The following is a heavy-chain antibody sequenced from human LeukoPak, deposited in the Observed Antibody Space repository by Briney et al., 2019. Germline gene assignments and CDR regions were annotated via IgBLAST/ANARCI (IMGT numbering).Heavy chain of an antibody. CDR2: INTDGSST. CDR1: GFTFSSYW. D-gene: IGHD4-17*01. J-gene: IGHJ4*02. CDR3: ARDPADYVFDY. V-gene: IGHV3-74*01. Sequence: GGALRLSCAASGFTFSSYWMHWVRQAPGKGLVWVSRINTDGSSTSYADSVKGRFTISRDNAKNTLYLQMNSLRAEDTAVYYCARDPADYVFDYWGQGTLVTVSS.